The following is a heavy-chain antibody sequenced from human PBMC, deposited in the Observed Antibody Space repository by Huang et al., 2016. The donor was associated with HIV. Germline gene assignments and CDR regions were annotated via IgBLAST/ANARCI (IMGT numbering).Heavy chain of an antibody. J-gene: IGHJ5*02. CDR1: GGSVSSRNYY. CDR2: IHNSGTA. V-gene: IGHV4-39*01. Sequence: QLQLQESGPGLVKPSQNLSLTCTVFGGSVSSRNYYWAWSRQTPGKGLECIGSIHNSGTAYYNRSLKSRVSMIVDKSKTQFSLEVTSATAADSAIYYCARQGGDCTSISCYLSWFDPWGQGTLVTVSS. D-gene: IGHD2-2*01. CDR3: ARQGGDCTSISCYLSWFDP.